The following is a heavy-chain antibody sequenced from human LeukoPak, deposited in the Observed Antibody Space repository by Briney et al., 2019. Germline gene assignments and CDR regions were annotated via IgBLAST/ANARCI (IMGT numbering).Heavy chain of an antibody. D-gene: IGHD2-2*01. CDR2: ISWNSGSI. CDR3: AKDNTSPMPLDAFDI. Sequence: GGSLRLSCAASGFTFDDYAMHWVRQAPGKGLEWVSGISWNSGSIGYADSVKGRFTISRDNAKNSLYLQMNSLRAEDTALYYCAKDNTSPMPLDAFDIWGQGTMVTVSS. J-gene: IGHJ3*02. V-gene: IGHV3-9*01. CDR1: GFTFDDYA.